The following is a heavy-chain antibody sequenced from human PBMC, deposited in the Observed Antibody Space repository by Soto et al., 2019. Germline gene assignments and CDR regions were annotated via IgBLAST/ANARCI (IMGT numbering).Heavy chain of an antibody. CDR3: ARGGEIAVAGTVDY. V-gene: IGHV3-30-3*01. Sequence: QVQLVESGGGVVQPGRSLRLSCAASGFTFSSYAMHWVRQAPGKGLEWVAVISYDGSNKYYADSVKGRFTISRDNSKNTLYLHMNSLRAEDTAVYYCARGGEIAVAGTVDYWGQGTLVTVSS. D-gene: IGHD6-19*01. CDR2: ISYDGSNK. J-gene: IGHJ4*02. CDR1: GFTFSSYA.